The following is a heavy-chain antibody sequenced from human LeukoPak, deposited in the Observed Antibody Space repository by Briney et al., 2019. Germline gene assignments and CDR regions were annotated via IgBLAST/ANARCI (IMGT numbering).Heavy chain of an antibody. V-gene: IGHV1-8*01. CDR3: ARAERGWVPAAL. J-gene: IGHJ4*02. CDR1: GYTFTSYD. D-gene: IGHD2-2*01. CDR2: MNPNSGNT. Sequence: ASVKVSCKASGYTFTSYDINWVRQATGQGLEWMGWMNPNSGNTGYAQKFQGRVTMTRNTSISTAYMELSSLRSEDTAVYYCARAERGWVPAALWGQGTLVTVSS.